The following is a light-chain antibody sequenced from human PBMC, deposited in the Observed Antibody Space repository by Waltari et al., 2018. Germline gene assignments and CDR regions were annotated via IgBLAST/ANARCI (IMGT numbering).Light chain of an antibody. V-gene: IGLV2-14*01. CDR1: SSDIGAYNY. CDR2: GVR. CDR3: NSYTTSSTWV. J-gene: IGLJ3*02. Sequence: QSALTPPASVSGSPGPSITISCPGTSSDIGAYNYVSWYQHLPGQAPKLIISGVRRRPSGVSNRFSGSKSGTMASLTISGLQAEDEADYYCNSYTTSSTWVFGGGTKLTVL.